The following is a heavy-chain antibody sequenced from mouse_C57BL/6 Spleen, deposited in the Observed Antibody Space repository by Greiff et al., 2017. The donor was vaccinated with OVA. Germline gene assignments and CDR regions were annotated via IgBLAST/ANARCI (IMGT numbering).Heavy chain of an antibody. Sequence: EVKLMESGEGLVKPGGSLKLSCAASGFTFSSYAMSWVRQTPEKRLEWVAYISSGGDYIYYADTVKGRFTISRDNARNTLYLQMSSLKSEDTAMYYCTRDALYDYDDGAWFAYWGQGTLVTVSA. V-gene: IGHV5-9-1*02. CDR1: GFTFSSYA. CDR2: ISSGGDYI. D-gene: IGHD2-4*01. J-gene: IGHJ3*01. CDR3: TRDALYDYDDGAWFAY.